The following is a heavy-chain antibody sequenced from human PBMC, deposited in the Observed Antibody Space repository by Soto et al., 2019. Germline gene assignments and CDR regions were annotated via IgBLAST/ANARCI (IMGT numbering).Heavy chain of an antibody. D-gene: IGHD6-6*01. CDR1: GFTVSSNY. Sequence: GGSLRLSCAASGFTVSSNYMSWVRQAPGKGLEWVSVIYSGGSTYYADSVKGRFTISRDNSKNTLYLQMNSLRAEDTAVYYCARKPDSSSHFDYWGQGTLVTVSS. V-gene: IGHV3-53*01. J-gene: IGHJ4*02. CDR3: ARKPDSSSHFDY. CDR2: IYSGGST.